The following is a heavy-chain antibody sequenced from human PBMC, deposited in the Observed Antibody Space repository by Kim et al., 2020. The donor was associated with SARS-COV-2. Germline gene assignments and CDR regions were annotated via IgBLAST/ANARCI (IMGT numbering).Heavy chain of an antibody. CDR2: INPNSGGT. D-gene: IGHD3-3*01. CDR3: ARDLPPEVTIFGAVIREYYFDY. CDR1: GYTFTGYY. J-gene: IGHJ4*02. V-gene: IGHV1-2*06. Sequence: ASVKVSCKASGYTFTGYYMHWVRQAPGQGLEWMGRINPNSGGTNYAQKFQGRVTMTRDTSISTAYMELSRLRSDDTAVYYCARDLPPEVTIFGAVIREYYFDYWGQGTLVTVSS.